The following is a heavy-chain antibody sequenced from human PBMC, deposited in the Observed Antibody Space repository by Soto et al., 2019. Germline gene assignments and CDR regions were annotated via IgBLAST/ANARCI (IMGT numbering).Heavy chain of an antibody. CDR3: ATGYCSGGSCVAEYFQH. Sequence: ASVKVSCKVSGYTLTELSMHWVRQAPGKGLEWMGGFDPEDGETIYAQKFQGRVTMTEDTSTDTAYMELSSLRSEDMAVYYCATGYCSGGSCVAEYFQHWGQGTLVTVSS. J-gene: IGHJ1*01. CDR1: GYTLTELS. V-gene: IGHV1-24*01. D-gene: IGHD2-15*01. CDR2: FDPEDGET.